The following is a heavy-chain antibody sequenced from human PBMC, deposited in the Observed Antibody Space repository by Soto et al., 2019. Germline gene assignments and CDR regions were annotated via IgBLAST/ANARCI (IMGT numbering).Heavy chain of an antibody. CDR3: ARDGAYMGGLGGPAFDI. CDR1: GGSISSGGYY. Sequence: QVQLQESGPGLVKPSQTLSLTCTVSGGSISSGGYYWSWIRQHPGKGLEWIGYIYYSGSTYYNPSLKSRVTRSVDTSKNQFSLKLSSVTAADTAVYYCARDGAYMGGLGGPAFDIWGQGTMVTVSS. J-gene: IGHJ3*02. V-gene: IGHV4-31*03. D-gene: IGHD1-26*01. CDR2: IYYSGST.